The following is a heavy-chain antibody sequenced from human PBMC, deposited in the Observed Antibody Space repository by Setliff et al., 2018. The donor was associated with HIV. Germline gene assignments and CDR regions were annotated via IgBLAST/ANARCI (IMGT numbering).Heavy chain of an antibody. CDR1: GHSISSGYY. J-gene: IGHJ3*02. CDR2: IYHSGSS. D-gene: IGHD3-9*01. V-gene: IGHV4-38-2*01. CDR3: ARRWGDILTGPDAFDI. Sequence: SETLSLTCAVSGHSISSGYYWGWIRQPPGKGLEWIGNIYHSGSSHSNPSLRSRITLSIDTSKNHFSLKLRSLTAADTAVYYCARRWGDILTGPDAFDIWGQGTMVTVSS.